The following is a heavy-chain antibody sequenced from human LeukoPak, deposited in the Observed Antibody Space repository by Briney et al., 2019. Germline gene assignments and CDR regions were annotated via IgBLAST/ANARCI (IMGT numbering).Heavy chain of an antibody. CDR1: GFTFSSYG. CDR3: AKHFFDY. Sequence: GGSLRLSCAASGFTFSSYGMHWVRQAPGKGLEWVAVIWYDGSNKYYADSVRGRFAISRDNSKNTLYLQMNSLRAEDTAVYYCAKHFFDYWGQGTLVTVSS. D-gene: IGHD3-3*02. V-gene: IGHV3-30*02. CDR2: IWYDGSNK. J-gene: IGHJ4*02.